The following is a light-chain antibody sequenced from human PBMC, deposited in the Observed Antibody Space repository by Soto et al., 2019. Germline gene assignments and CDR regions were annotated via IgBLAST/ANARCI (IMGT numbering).Light chain of an antibody. J-gene: IGKJ4*01. V-gene: IGKV3-11*01. Sequence: ELVLTQSPATLSVSPGERATLSCRASQGVGSTLAWYQQRPGQAPRLLIYDASNRASGIPARFSGSGSGTDFTLTISSLQSEDFAVYYCQHRTNWPSLTFGGGTKVE. CDR2: DAS. CDR1: QGVGST. CDR3: QHRTNWPSLT.